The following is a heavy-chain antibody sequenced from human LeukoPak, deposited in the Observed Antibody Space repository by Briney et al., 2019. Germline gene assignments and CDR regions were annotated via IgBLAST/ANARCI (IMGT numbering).Heavy chain of an antibody. CDR1: GGSISSYY. Sequence: PSETLSLTCTVSGGSISSYYWSWIRQPPGKGLEWIGYIYYSGSTNYNPSLKSRVTISVDTSKNQFSLKLSSVTAADTAVYYCARDRVIAAAGDNWFDPWGQGTLVTASS. D-gene: IGHD6-13*01. J-gene: IGHJ5*02. CDR2: IYYSGST. CDR3: ARDRVIAAAGDNWFDP. V-gene: IGHV4-59*01.